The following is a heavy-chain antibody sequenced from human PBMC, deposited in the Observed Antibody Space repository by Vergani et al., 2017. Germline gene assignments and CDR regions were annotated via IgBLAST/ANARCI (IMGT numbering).Heavy chain of an antibody. CDR1: GYSFTSYW. D-gene: IGHD2-15*01. J-gene: IGHJ6*02. CDR3: ARHRGWGLVVVAATPWYYYYGMDV. Sequence: EVQLEQSGAAVKKPGESLEISCTGSGYSFTSYWIGWVRQLPGKGLEWMGIIFPGDSDTRYSPSFQGQVTISADKSISTAYLQWSSLKASDTAMYYCARHRGWGLVVVAATPWYYYYGMDVWGQGTTVTVSS. V-gene: IGHV5-51*01. CDR2: IFPGDSDT.